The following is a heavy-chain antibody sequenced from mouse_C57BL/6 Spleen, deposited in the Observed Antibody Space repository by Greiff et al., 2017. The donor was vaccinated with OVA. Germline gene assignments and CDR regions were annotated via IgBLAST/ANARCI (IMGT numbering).Heavy chain of an antibody. Sequence: VKLQQPGAELVRPGSSVKLSCKASGYTFTSYWMHWVKQRPIQGLEWIGNIDPSDSETHYNQKFKDKATLTVDKSSSTAYMQLSSLTSEDSAVYYCARGSKYAMDYWGQGTSVTVSS. CDR1: GYTFTSYW. J-gene: IGHJ4*01. V-gene: IGHV1-52*01. D-gene: IGHD2-5*01. CDR2: IDPSDSET. CDR3: ARGSKYAMDY.